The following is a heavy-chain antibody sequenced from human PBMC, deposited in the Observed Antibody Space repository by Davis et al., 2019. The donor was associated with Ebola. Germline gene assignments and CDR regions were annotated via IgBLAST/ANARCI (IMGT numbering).Heavy chain of an antibody. CDR2: IYWDDDQ. CDR1: GFSLSTSGVG. CDR3: AHSGGYSYGLIYYYYYGMDV. D-gene: IGHD5-18*01. V-gene: IGHV2-5*02. J-gene: IGHJ6*04. Sequence: SGPTLVKPTQTLTLTCTFSGFSLSTSGVGVGWIRQPPGKALEWLALIYWDDDQRYSPSLKRRLTITKDTSKNQVVLTMTNMDPVDTATYYCAHSGGYSYGLIYYYYYGMDVWGKGTTVTVSS.